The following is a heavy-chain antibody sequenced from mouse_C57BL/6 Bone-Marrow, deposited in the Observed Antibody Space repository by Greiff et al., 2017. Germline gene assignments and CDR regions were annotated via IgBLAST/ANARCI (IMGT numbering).Heavy chain of an antibody. CDR3: ARGYYYGSSLYFDY. CDR2: ISGGGGNT. D-gene: IGHD1-1*01. CDR1: GFTFSSYT. J-gene: IGHJ2*01. Sequence: EVQLVASGGGLVKPGGSLKLSCAASGFTFSSYTMSWVRQTPEKRLAWVATISGGGGNTYYPDSVKGRFTICRDNAKNTLYLQMSSLRSEDTALYYCARGYYYGSSLYFDYWGQGTTLTVSS. V-gene: IGHV5-9*01.